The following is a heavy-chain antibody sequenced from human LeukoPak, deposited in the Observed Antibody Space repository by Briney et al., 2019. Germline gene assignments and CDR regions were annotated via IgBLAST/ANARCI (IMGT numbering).Heavy chain of an antibody. CDR3: ARAVAGTNYFDY. CDR2: ISSSSSYI. J-gene: IGHJ4*02. Sequence: GGSLRLSCAASGFTFSSYSMNWVRRAPGKGLEWVSSISSSSSYIYYADSVKGRFTISRDNAKNSLYLQMNSLRAEDTAVYYCARAVAGTNYFDYWGQGTLVTVSS. CDR1: GFTFSSYS. D-gene: IGHD6-19*01. V-gene: IGHV3-21*01.